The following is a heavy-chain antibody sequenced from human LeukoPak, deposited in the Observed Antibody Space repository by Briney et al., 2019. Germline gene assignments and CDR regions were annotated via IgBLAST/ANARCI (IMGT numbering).Heavy chain of an antibody. V-gene: IGHV3-9*01. J-gene: IGHJ4*02. D-gene: IGHD3-10*01. CDR1: GFTFDDYA. CDR2: ISWNSGST. CDR3: AKGVRTMVRGALDY. Sequence: GGSLRLSCAASGFTFDDYAMHWVRQAPGKGLEWVSGISWNSGSTGYADSVKGRFTISRDNAKNSLYLQMNSLRAEDTALYYCAKGVRTMVRGALDYWGQGTLVTVSS.